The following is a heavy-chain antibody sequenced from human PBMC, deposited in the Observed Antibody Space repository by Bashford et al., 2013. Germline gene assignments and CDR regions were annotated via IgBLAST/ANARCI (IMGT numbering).Heavy chain of an antibody. Sequence: ASVKVSCKASGYTFTSYAMHWVRQAPGQRLEWMGWINAGNGNTKYSQKFQGRVTITRDTSASTAYMELSSLRSEDTAVYYCARGGPYSGSKRYFDYWGQGTLVTVSS. CDR1: GYTFTSYA. CDR2: INAGNGNT. CDR3: ARGGPYSGSKRYFDY. V-gene: IGHV1-3*01. D-gene: IGHD1-26*01. J-gene: IGHJ4*02.